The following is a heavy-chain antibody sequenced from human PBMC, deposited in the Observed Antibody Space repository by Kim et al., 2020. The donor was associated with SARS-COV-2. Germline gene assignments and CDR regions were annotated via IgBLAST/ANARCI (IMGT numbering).Heavy chain of an antibody. CDR1: GFTFSSYA. Sequence: GGSLRLSCAASGFTFSSYAMSWVRQAPGKGLEWVSAISGSGGSTYYADSVKGRFTISRDNSKNTLYLQMNSLRAEDTAVYYCAKVGGKRDYGDPKRYFDYWGQGTLVTVSS. V-gene: IGHV3-23*01. D-gene: IGHD4-17*01. CDR2: ISGSGGST. J-gene: IGHJ4*02. CDR3: AKVGGKRDYGDPKRYFDY.